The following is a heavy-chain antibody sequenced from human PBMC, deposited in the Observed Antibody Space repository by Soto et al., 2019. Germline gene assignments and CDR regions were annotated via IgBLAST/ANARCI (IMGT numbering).Heavy chain of an antibody. J-gene: IGHJ5*02. CDR3: AACRRVGRKFDP. CDR1: GGTITSGSFY. CDR2: IYYTGSV. V-gene: IGHV4-31*03. Sequence: SETLSLTCNVSGGTITSGSFYWIWLRPHPGKGLEWVGYIYYTGSVSSNTSLESRLTISIDTSKNQFSLKLSSVTAADTAVYYCAACRRVGRKFDPWGQGTLVTVSS.